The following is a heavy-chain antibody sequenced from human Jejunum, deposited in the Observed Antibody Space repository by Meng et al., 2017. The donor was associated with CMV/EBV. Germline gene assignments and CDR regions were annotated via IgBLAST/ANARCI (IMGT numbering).Heavy chain of an antibody. D-gene: IGHD3-10*01. CDR3: ARGPGGFGDFNFDS. CDR2: IYFGGST. CDR1: GGSISNHY. V-gene: IGHV4-4*07. Sequence: GPREGPGPGLGKPSGTLSLTCSVSGGSISNHYWSWIRQPAGKGLEWIGRIYFGGSTNYNPSLKSRVTMSVEMSKNQFSMSLYSVTAADTAVYYCARGPGGFGDFNFDSWGQGTLVTVSS. J-gene: IGHJ4*02.